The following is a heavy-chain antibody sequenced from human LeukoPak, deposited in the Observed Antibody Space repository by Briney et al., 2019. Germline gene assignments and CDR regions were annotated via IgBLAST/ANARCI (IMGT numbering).Heavy chain of an antibody. D-gene: IGHD3-10*02. V-gene: IGHV3-30*18. J-gene: IGHJ2*01. CDR3: AKDKYVDDSWYFDL. CDR2: MSADGGRK. CDR1: GFNFNTYA. Sequence: GGSLRLSCAGSGFNFNTYAMHWVRQAPGKGLEWVAVMSADGGRKYYADSVKGRFTISRDNSKNTLYLQMDSLRAEDTAVYYCAKDKYVDDSWYFDLWGRGALVTVSS.